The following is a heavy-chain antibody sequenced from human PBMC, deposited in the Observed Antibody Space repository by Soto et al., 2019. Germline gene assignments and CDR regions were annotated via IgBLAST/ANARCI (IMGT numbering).Heavy chain of an antibody. CDR3: AKSPHYDFWSGPNDY. CDR2: ISGSGGST. J-gene: IGHJ4*02. Sequence: ASGFTFSSYAMSWVRQAPWKGLEWVSAISGSGGSTYYADSVKGRFTISRDNSKNTLYLQMNSLRAEDTAVYYCAKSPHYDFWSGPNDYWGQGTLVTVSS. V-gene: IGHV3-23*01. CDR1: GFTFSSYA. D-gene: IGHD3-3*01.